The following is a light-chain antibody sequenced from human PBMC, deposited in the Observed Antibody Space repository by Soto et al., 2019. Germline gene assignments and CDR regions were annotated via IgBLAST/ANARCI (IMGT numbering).Light chain of an antibody. CDR3: QQYGRSPRT. Sequence: EIVLTQSPATRSLSPGETATLSCRASQSVRTRYLAWYQQRPGQAPRLLVYHTSTRATGIPDRFSGSGSGTDFTLTISRLEPEDFAVYYCQQYGRSPRTFGQGTKVDIK. CDR1: QSVRTRY. J-gene: IGKJ1*01. CDR2: HTS. V-gene: IGKV3-20*01.